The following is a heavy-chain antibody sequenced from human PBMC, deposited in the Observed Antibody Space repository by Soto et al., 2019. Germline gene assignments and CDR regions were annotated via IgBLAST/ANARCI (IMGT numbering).Heavy chain of an antibody. CDR3: AWIYGSGNYYYYYYGTDV. CDR1: GGSFSGYY. D-gene: IGHD3-10*01. V-gene: IGHV4-34*01. Sequence: SETLSLTCAVYGGSFSGYYWSWIRQPPGKGLEWIGEINHSGSTNYNPSLKSRVTISVDTSKNQFSLKLSSVTAADTAVYYCAWIYGSGNYYYYYYGTDVWGQGTTVTVSS. CDR2: INHSGST. J-gene: IGHJ6*02.